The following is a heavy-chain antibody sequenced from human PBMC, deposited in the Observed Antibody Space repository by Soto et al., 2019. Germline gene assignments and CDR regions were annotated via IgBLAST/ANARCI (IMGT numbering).Heavy chain of an antibody. CDR3: ARDLAAADY. J-gene: IGHJ4*02. D-gene: IGHD6-13*01. Sequence: QVQLVQSGAEVKKPGASVKVSCKASGYIFTNYYIHWVRQAPGQGLEWMAIINPLPTSGSTNYAQKFKGRVTVTRDTSTSTVYMQLSSLRSEDTAIYYCARDLAAADYWGQGTLVTVSS. V-gene: IGHV1-46*01. CDR2: INPLPTSGST. CDR1: GYIFTNYY.